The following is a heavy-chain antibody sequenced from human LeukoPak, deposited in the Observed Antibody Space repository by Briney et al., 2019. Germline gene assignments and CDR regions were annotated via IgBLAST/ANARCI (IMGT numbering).Heavy chain of an antibody. J-gene: IGHJ6*02. Sequence: PSETLSLTCAVYGGSFSSYYWSWIRQPPGKGLEWIGEINRSGNTNYNPSLKSRVTISVDTSKNQFSPKLSSVTAADTAAYYCARGPRDSSSLFGYYYYGMDVWGQGTTVTVSS. CDR2: INRSGNT. CDR1: GGSFSSYY. CDR3: ARGPRDSSSLFGYYYYGMDV. V-gene: IGHV4-34*01. D-gene: IGHD6-13*01.